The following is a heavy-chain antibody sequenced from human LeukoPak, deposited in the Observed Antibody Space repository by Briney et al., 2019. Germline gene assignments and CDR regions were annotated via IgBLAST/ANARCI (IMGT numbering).Heavy chain of an antibody. Sequence: ASVKVSCKASGYTFTGYYMHWVRQAPGQGLEWMGWINPNSGGTNYAQKFQGRVTVTRDTSISTAYMELSRLRSDDTAVYYCARASTTVTTGDYWGQGTLVTVSS. V-gene: IGHV1-2*02. CDR2: INPNSGGT. D-gene: IGHD4-17*01. CDR3: ARASTTVTTGDY. J-gene: IGHJ4*02. CDR1: GYTFTGYY.